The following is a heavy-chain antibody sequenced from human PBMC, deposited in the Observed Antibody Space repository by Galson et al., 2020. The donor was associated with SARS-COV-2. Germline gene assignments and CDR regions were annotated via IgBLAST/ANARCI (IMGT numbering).Heavy chain of an antibody. V-gene: IGHV2-5*01. CDR3: ARRHGGDYYGSRGYFYYFDY. D-gene: IGHD3-22*01. J-gene: IGHJ4*02. CDR2: IHWNVDK. Sequence: SGPTLVNPTQTLTLTCTFSGFPLRTSGVGVGWTRQPPGKPLEWLARIHWNVDKRNSPSLKRSLTINKHTSKIQVVLTMTNMDPVDTATYYCARRHGGDYYGSRGYFYYFDYWGQGALFTVSS. CDR1: GFPLRTSGVG.